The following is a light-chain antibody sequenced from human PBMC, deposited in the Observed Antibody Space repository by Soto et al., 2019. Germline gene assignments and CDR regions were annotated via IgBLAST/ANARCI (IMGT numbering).Light chain of an antibody. V-gene: IGLV2-14*03. CDR2: GVS. Sequence: QSALTQPASVSGSPGQSITISCAGTSSDIRGSNYVSWYQQHPGKAPKLMIYGVSNRPSGVSNRFSGSKSGNTASLTISGLQAEDEADYFCYSSRSSSSTFYVFGTGTKLTVL. CDR1: SSDIRGSNY. J-gene: IGLJ1*01. CDR3: YSSRSSSSTFYV.